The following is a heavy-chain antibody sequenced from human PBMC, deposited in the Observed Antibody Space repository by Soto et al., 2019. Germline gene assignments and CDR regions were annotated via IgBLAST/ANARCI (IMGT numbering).Heavy chain of an antibody. V-gene: IGHV4-39*01. CDR3: ARRGSSRQIYHYGMDV. Sequence: QVQLQESGPGLVKPSEALSLTCTVSGDSVSSSYYYWGWIRQPPGKGLEWIGSIFYSGCTDYNPSLKSRVTISVDTSKNQFSLKLSSETAADTAVYYCARRGSSRQIYHYGMDVWGPGTTVTVSS. D-gene: IGHD6-13*01. CDR2: IFYSGCT. J-gene: IGHJ6*02. CDR1: GDSVSSSYYY.